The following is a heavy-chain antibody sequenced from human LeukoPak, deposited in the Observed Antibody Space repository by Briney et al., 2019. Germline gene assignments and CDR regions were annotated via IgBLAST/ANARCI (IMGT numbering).Heavy chain of an antibody. J-gene: IGHJ4*02. CDR1: GGSISSYY. D-gene: IGHD1-1*01. Sequence: PSETLSLTCTVSGGSISSYYWSWIRQPPGKGLEWIGYIYYSGSTNYNPSLKSRVTISVDTSKNQFSLKLSSVTAADTAVYYCARSVLFQKTGTDDYWGQGTLVTVSS. CDR2: IYYSGST. CDR3: ARSVLFQKTGTDDY. V-gene: IGHV4-59*01.